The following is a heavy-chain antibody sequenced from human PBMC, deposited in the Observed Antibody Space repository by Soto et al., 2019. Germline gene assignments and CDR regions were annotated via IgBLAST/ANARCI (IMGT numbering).Heavy chain of an antibody. Sequence: EAQLVESGGDLVQPGGSLRLSCVASGFTLSTYSVSWVRQAPGKGLEWISYIDASGSIMFYADSVEGRFAISRDNVENSVYLQVNSLRDEDTALYYCARDKLTGDDREAFDIWGQGTMVTVSS. CDR3: ARDKLTGDDREAFDI. D-gene: IGHD7-27*01. V-gene: IGHV3-48*02. CDR1: GFTLSTYS. CDR2: IDASGSIM. J-gene: IGHJ3*02.